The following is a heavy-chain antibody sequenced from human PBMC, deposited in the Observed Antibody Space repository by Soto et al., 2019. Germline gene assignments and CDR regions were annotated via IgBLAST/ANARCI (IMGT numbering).Heavy chain of an antibody. Sequence: EVQLVESGGRLIQPGGSLRLSCAPSGFTFSGSAMNWVRQAPWKGLEWVSTISGSGGNPYYADSLKGRFTVSRDNSKNTLSLQINSVRADDSAVDYCARATRSSVRTAIVQYNWFDIWGQVTLVTVSS. V-gene: IGHV3-23*04. J-gene: IGHJ5*02. CDR1: GFTFSGSA. CDR2: ISGSGGNP. CDR3: ARATRSSVRTAIVQYNWFDI. D-gene: IGHD3-22*01.